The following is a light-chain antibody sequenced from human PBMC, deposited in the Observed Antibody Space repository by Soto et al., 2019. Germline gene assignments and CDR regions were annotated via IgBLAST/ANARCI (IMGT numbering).Light chain of an antibody. CDR3: LQDNAYPLT. V-gene: IGKV1-39*01. CDR2: AAS. J-gene: IGKJ4*01. CDR1: QSISSY. Sequence: DIQMTQSPSSLSAYVGDRVTIACRASQSISSYLNWYKQKPGKAPKLMIYAASSLQSGVPSRFRGSGAGTDVTLTISSPKPEDFETYYCLQDNAYPLTVGGGTKVDIK.